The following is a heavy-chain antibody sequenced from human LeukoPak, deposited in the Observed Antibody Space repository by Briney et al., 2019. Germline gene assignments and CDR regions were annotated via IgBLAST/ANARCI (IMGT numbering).Heavy chain of an antibody. Sequence: GGSLRLSCAASGFTFSSYAMHWVRQAPGKGLEWVAVISYDGSNKYYADSVKGRFTSSRDNSKNTLYLQMNSLRPEDTAVYYCARDQVTGDYSFRHYYYYMDVWGKGTTVTVSS. CDR1: GFTFSSYA. J-gene: IGHJ6*03. CDR3: ARDQVTGDYSFRHYYYYMDV. V-gene: IGHV3-30*04. D-gene: IGHD7-27*01. CDR2: ISYDGSNK.